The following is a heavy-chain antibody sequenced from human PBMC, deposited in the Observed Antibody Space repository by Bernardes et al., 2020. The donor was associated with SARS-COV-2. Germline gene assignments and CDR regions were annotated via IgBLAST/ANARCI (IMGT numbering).Heavy chain of an antibody. D-gene: IGHD3-9*01. Sequence: SETLSLTCTVSGGSISSSSYYWGWIRQPPGKGLEWIGSIYYSGSTYYNPSLKSRVTISVDTSKNQFSLKLSSVTAADTAVYYCARTQVLRNFDWLSGYGMDVWGQGTTVTVSS. CDR2: IYYSGST. J-gene: IGHJ6*02. CDR3: ARTQVLRNFDWLSGYGMDV. CDR1: GGSISSSSYY. V-gene: IGHV4-39*01.